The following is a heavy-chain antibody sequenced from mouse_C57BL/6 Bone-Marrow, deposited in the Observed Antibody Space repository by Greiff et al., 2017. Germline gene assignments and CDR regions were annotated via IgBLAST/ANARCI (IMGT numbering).Heavy chain of an antibody. D-gene: IGHD3-2*02. J-gene: IGHJ1*03. Sequence: VQVVESGPGLVAPSQRLSITCTVSGFSLTSYGVDWVRQSPGKGLEWLGVIWGVGSTNYNSALKSRLSISKDNSKSQVFLKMNSLQTDDTAMYYCASLRSFDVWGTGTTVTVSS. V-gene: IGHV2-6*01. CDR2: IWGVGST. CDR1: GFSLTSYG. CDR3: ASLRSFDV.